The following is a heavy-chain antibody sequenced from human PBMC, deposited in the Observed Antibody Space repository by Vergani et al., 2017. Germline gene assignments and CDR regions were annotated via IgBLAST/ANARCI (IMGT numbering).Heavy chain of an antibody. D-gene: IGHD4-17*01. CDR1: GYTFTSYY. J-gene: IGHJ4*02. CDR2: INPSGGST. CDR3: ARDPTTVTTGVYYFDY. Sequence: QVQLVQSGAEVKKPGASVKVSCKASGYTFTSYYMHWVRQPPGQGLEWMGIINPSGGSTSYAQKFQGRVTMTRDTSTSTVYMELSSLRSEDTAVYYCARDPTTVTTGVYYFDYWGQGTLVTVSS. V-gene: IGHV1-46*01.